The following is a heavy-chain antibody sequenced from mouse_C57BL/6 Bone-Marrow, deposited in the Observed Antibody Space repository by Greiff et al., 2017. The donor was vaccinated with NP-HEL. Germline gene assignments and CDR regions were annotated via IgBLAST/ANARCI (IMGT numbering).Heavy chain of an antibody. CDR2: ISSGGSYT. Sequence: EVQLVESGGDLVKPGGSLKLSCAASGFTFSSYGMSWVRQTPDKRLEWVATISSGGSYTYYPDSVKGRFTISRDNAKNTLYLQMSSLKSEDTAMYYCARHPNWDGYYFDYWGQGTTLTVSS. CDR3: ARHPNWDGYYFDY. CDR1: GFTFSSYG. J-gene: IGHJ2*01. D-gene: IGHD4-1*01. V-gene: IGHV5-6*01.